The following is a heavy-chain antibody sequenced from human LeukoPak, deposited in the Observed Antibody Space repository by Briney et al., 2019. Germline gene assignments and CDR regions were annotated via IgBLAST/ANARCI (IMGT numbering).Heavy chain of an antibody. Sequence: SETLSLTCTVSGGSISSSNYYWGWVRQPPGKGLEWIGSIYYSGTTFYKPALKSRITISVDTSKNQFSLKLSSVTAADTAVYYCAGEITSSCHHWGQGTLVTVSS. V-gene: IGHV4-39*01. CDR1: GGSISSSNYY. D-gene: IGHD1-14*01. CDR3: AGEITSSCHH. CDR2: IYYSGTT. J-gene: IGHJ1*01.